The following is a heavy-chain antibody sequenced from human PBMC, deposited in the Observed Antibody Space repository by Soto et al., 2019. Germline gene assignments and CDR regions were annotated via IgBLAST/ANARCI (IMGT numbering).Heavy chain of an antibody. Sequence: EVQLVESGGGLVQPGRSLRLSCAASGFTFDDYAMHWVRQAPGKGLEWVSGISWNSGSIGYADSVKGRFTISRDNAKNSLYLQMNSLRAEDTALYYCAKDIGITIFDSYMDVWGKGTTVTVSS. CDR1: GFTFDDYA. V-gene: IGHV3-9*01. CDR3: AKDIGITIFDSYMDV. CDR2: ISWNSGSI. J-gene: IGHJ6*03. D-gene: IGHD3-3*01.